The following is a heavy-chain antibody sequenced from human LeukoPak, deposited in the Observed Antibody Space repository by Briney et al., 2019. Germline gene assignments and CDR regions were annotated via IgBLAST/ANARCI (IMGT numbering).Heavy chain of an antibody. CDR2: IYSDGTT. CDR3: ARDDFYYFEF. J-gene: IGHJ4*02. D-gene: IGHD2-21*02. CDR1: GDSLTSGSYY. Sequence: SETLSLTCTVSGDSLTSGSYYWGWIRQTPGKGLEWIGNIYSDGTTSYNPSVKSRVTMSFDTSTNQISLRLSSVTAADTAVYYCARDDFYYFEFWGRGTPVSVSS. V-gene: IGHV4-39*07.